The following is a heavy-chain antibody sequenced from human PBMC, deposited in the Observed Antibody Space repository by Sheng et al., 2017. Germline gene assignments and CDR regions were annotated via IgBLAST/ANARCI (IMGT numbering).Heavy chain of an antibody. CDR1: RFTFSDYY. V-gene: IGHV3-11*01. CDR3: AGLYFYALDV. CDR2: ISSSGRTI. Sequence: QVQLVESGEAWSAWRSLRLSCAASRFTFSDYYMSWIRQAPGKGLEWVSYISSSGRTIYYADSVMGRFTISRDNAKNSLYLQMNSLRAEDAAVYYCAGLYFYALDVWGQGTTVTVSS. D-gene: IGHD6-19*01. J-gene: IGHJ6*02.